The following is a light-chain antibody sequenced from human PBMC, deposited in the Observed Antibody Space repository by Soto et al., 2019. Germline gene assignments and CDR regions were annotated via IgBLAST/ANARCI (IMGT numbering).Light chain of an antibody. V-gene: IGLV2-14*03. CDR1: SSDVGGYNY. J-gene: IGLJ2*01. CDR2: GVS. CDR3: SSYSSSSTYVV. Sequence: QSALTQPASVSGSPGQSITISCTGTSSDVGGYNYVSWYQHHPGKAPRLVIYGVSNRPSGVSNRFSGSKSGNTSSLTISGLQADDEADYYCSSYSSSSTYVVFGGGTKLTVL.